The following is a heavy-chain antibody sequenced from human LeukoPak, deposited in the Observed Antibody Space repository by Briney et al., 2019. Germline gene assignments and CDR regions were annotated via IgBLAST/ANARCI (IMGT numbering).Heavy chain of an antibody. V-gene: IGHV4-39*07. Sequence: SETLSLTCAVTGGPIISTKYYWGWIRQPPGKGLEWIGVIYHGGNTYFSPALKSRVTTSIDTSKNQFSLKLNSVTAADTAVYYCARAGDYDSSGYNYWGQGTLVTVSS. CDR2: IYHGGNT. D-gene: IGHD3-22*01. CDR1: GGPIISTKYY. J-gene: IGHJ4*02. CDR3: ARAGDYDSSGYNY.